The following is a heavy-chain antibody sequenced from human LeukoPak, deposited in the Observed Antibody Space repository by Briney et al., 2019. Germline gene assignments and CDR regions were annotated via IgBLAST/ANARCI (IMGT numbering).Heavy chain of an antibody. J-gene: IGHJ4*02. CDR2: VSTGSNYI. CDR1: GFTFSSYS. Sequence: PGGSLRLSCTASGFTFSSYSLNWVRQAPGKGLEWVSSVSTGSNYIYYADSVKGRFTISRDNDKNSLYLQMNSLRVEDTAVYYCARDSPIVGATGTCDYWGQGTLVTVSS. V-gene: IGHV3-21*01. D-gene: IGHD1-26*01. CDR3: ARDSPIVGATGTCDY.